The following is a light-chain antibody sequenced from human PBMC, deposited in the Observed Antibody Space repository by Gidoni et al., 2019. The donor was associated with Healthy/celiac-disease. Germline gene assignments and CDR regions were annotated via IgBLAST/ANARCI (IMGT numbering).Light chain of an antibody. V-gene: IGLV3-1*01. CDR1: KLGDKY. Sequence: SYELTQPPSVSGSPGQTASITCSGDKLGDKYACWYQQKPGQSPVLLIYQDSKRPSGIPERFSGSNSGNTATLTISGTQAMDEADYYCQAWDSSPVVFGGGTKLTVL. J-gene: IGLJ2*01. CDR3: QAWDSSPVV. CDR2: QDS.